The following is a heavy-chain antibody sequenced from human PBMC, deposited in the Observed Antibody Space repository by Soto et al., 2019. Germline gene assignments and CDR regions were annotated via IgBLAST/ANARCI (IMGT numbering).Heavy chain of an antibody. V-gene: IGHV1-18*01. J-gene: IGHJ6*02. Sequence: QVQLAQSANEVKKPGASVRVSCKAAGYTFIRYGIAWVRQAPGQGLEWMGWISPYNDYTVYAQKFQGRVSMTADTATRTVDMNLRGLKFDDTAVYSGARGGYYDNSWWKWSHYGLDVWGQGTSVSVSS. CDR1: GYTFIRYG. CDR2: ISPYNDYT. CDR3: ARGGYYDNSWWKWSHYGLDV. D-gene: IGHD3-16*01.